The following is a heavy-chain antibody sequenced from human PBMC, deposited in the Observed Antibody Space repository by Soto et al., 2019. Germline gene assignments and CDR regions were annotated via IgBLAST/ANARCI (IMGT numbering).Heavy chain of an antibody. J-gene: IGHJ6*02. V-gene: IGHV4-39*01. Sequence: PSETLSLTCTVSGGSISSDSYYWGWSRQSPEKGLEWIASISYSGSTYYNPTLKSRLTISVDTSKNQFSLKLSSVTAADTAVYYCARHLTYCSAGSCYSDFPYYGMDVWGQGTTVTVSS. CDR1: GGSISSDSYY. CDR2: ISYSGST. CDR3: ARHLTYCSAGSCYSDFPYYGMDV. D-gene: IGHD2-15*01.